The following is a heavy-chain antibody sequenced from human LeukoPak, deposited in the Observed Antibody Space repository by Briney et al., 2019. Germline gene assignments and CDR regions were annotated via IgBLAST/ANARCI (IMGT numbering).Heavy chain of an antibody. J-gene: IGHJ4*02. V-gene: IGHV3-7*01. CDR3: ASAGIAGLFDY. CDR1: GFTFSSYW. CDR2: IKQDGSEK. D-gene: IGHD6-13*01. Sequence: GGSLRLSCAASGFTFSSYWMSWVRQAPGKGLEWVANIKQDGSEKYYADSVKGRFTISRDISKNTLYLQMNSLRADDTAVYYCASAGIAGLFDYWGQGTLVTVSS.